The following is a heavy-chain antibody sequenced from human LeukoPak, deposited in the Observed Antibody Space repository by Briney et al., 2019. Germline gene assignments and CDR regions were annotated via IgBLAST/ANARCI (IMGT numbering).Heavy chain of an antibody. D-gene: IGHD6-25*01. CDR2: INSDGSSA. CDR3: ATDYYSSAWS. Sequence: GGSLRLSCVASGFIFRNQWMHWVRQAPGKGLVWVSRINSDGSSASYADTVKGRFTISRDNAKNTLYLQMNTLRAEDTAVCYCATDYYSSAWSWGQGTLVTVSS. V-gene: IGHV3-74*01. J-gene: IGHJ4*02. CDR1: GFIFRNQW.